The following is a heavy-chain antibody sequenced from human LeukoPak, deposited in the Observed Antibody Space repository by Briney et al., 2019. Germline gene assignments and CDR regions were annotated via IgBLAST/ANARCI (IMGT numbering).Heavy chain of an antibody. CDR3: ARESFAARWD. J-gene: IGHJ4*02. CDR2: ISGSGGST. D-gene: IGHD6-6*01. CDR1: GFTFSSYG. V-gene: IGHV3-23*01. Sequence: SGGSLRLSCAASGFTFSSYGMHWVRQAPGKGLEWVSAISGSGGSTYYADSVKGRFTISRDNSKNTLYLQMNSLRAEDTAVYYCARESFAARWDWGQGTLVTVSS.